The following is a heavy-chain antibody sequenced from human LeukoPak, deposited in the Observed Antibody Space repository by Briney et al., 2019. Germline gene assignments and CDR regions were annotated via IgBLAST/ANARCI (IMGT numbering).Heavy chain of an antibody. D-gene: IGHD1-26*01. Sequence: ASVKVSCKASGGTFSSYAISWVRQAPGQGLEWMGWINPNSGGTNYAQKFQGRVTMTRDTSISTAYMELSRLRSDDTAVYYCARVRGSPYYFDYWGQGTLVTVSS. CDR2: INPNSGGT. CDR3: ARVRGSPYYFDY. V-gene: IGHV1-2*02. CDR1: GGTFSSYA. J-gene: IGHJ4*02.